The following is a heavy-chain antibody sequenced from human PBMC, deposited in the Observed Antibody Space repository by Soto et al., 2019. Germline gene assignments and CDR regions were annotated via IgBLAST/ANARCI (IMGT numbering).Heavy chain of an antibody. CDR2: IIPILGIA. CDR1: GGTFSSYT. CDR3: ARSSDYYDSSWAWFDP. V-gene: IGHV1-69*02. Sequence: QVQLVQSGAEVKKPGSSVKVSCKASGGTFSSYTINWVRQAPGQGLEWMGRIIPILGIANYAQKFQGRVTITADKSTSTAYMELSSLRSEDTGVYYCARSSDYYDSSWAWFDPWGQGTLVTVSS. D-gene: IGHD3-22*01. J-gene: IGHJ5*02.